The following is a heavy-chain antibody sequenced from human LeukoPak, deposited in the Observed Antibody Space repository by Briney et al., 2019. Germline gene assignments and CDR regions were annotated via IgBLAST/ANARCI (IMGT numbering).Heavy chain of an antibody. CDR3: ARLAWDPQGYYFDY. CDR1: GGSISNYY. Sequence: PSETLSLTCTVSGGSISNYYWSWIRQPPGKGLEWIGSIYHSGSTYYNPSLKSRVTISVDMSKNQFSLKLSSVTAADTAVYYCARLAWDPQGYYFDYWGQGTLVTVSS. CDR2: IYHSGST. V-gene: IGHV4-59*08. D-gene: IGHD1-26*01. J-gene: IGHJ4*02.